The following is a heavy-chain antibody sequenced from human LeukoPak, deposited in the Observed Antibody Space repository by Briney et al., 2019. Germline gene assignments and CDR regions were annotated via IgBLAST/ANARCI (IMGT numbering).Heavy chain of an antibody. J-gene: IGHJ4*02. CDR2: IYVSGST. V-gene: IGHV4-61*01. CDR3: ARGSSWYDY. Sequence: SETLSLTCSVSGGSISSGPYFWSWIRQSPGQGLEWIGRIYVSGSTNYNPSLKSRVTISVDTSKDQFSLKLNSVTAADTAVYYCARGSSWYDYWGQGTLVTVSS. CDR1: GGSISSGPYF. D-gene: IGHD6-13*01.